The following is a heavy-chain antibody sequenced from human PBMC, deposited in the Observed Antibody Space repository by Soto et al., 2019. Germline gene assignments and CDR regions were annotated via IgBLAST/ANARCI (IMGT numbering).Heavy chain of an antibody. CDR1: GGSISSYY. J-gene: IGHJ4*02. D-gene: IGHD3-22*01. V-gene: IGHV4-59*01. CDR3: GGSGYYYGPYFDY. CDR2: IYYSGST. Sequence: SETLSLTCTVSGGSISSYYWSWIRQPPGKGLEWIGYIYYSGSTNYNPSLKSRVTISVDTSKNQFSLKLSSVTAADTAVYYCGGSGYYYGPYFDYWGQATLVTVXS.